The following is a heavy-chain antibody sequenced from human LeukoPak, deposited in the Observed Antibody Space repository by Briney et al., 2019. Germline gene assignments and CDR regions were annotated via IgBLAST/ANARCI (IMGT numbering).Heavy chain of an antibody. D-gene: IGHD1-26*01. Sequence: ASVKVSCKASGYTFTGYYTHWVRQAPGQGLEWMGWINPNSGGTNYAQKFQGRVTMTRDTSISTAYMELSRLRSDDTAVYYCARDQGGSFVLDYWGQGTLVTVSS. CDR3: ARDQGGSFVLDY. CDR2: INPNSGGT. CDR1: GYTFTGYY. J-gene: IGHJ4*02. V-gene: IGHV1-2*02.